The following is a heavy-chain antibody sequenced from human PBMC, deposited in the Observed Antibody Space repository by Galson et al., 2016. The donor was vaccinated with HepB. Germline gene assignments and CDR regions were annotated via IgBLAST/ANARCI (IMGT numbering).Heavy chain of an antibody. CDR3: ATDLPVWLRSLYGMDV. V-gene: IGHV1-18*04. J-gene: IGHJ6*02. CDR1: GYTFISYG. Sequence: SVKVSCKASGYTFISYGVSWVRQAPGQGLQWMGWISGYNGKTNYAQRFQGRVTMTTDTSTSTAYMELRSLRSEDTAVYYCATDLPVWLRSLYGMDVWGQGTTVTVSS. CDR2: ISGYNGKT. D-gene: IGHD5-12*01.